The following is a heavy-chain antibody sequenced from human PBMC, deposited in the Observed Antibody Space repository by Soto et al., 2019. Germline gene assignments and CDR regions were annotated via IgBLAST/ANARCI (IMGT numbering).Heavy chain of an antibody. CDR3: ARIIVAGAYFDY. CDR1: GYTFTSYG. CDR2: ISAYNGNT. Sequence: ASVKVACKASGYTFTSYGVSWLRQDPGQGLEWMGWISAYNGNTNYAQKLQGRVTMTTDTSTSTAYMELRSLRSDDTAVYYCARIIVAGAYFDYWGQRTLVTVSS. J-gene: IGHJ4*02. V-gene: IGHV1-18*01. D-gene: IGHD5-12*01.